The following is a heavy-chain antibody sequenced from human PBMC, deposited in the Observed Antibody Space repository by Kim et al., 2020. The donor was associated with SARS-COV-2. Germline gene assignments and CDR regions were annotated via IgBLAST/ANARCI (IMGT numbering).Heavy chain of an antibody. CDR3: ARAFIAVAGPDDAFDI. V-gene: IGHV3-20*03. J-gene: IGHJ3*02. Sequence: SVKGRLTISRDNAKNSLYLQMNSLRAKDTALYYCARAFIAVAGPDDAFDIWGQGTMVTVSS. D-gene: IGHD6-19*01.